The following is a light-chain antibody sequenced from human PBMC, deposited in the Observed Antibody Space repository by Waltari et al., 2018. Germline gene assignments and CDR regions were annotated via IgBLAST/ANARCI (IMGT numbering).Light chain of an antibody. J-gene: IGLJ1*01. CDR1: SSDIGSYNF. CDR2: DVS. CDR3: SSYSSSATLDV. V-gene: IGLV2-14*03. Sequence: QSALTQPASVSGSPGQSITISCTGTSSDIGSYNFVSWYQQHPGNAPKLLIYDVSNRPSGVSDRFSGSKSGNTASLTISGLQADDEADDYCSSYSSSATLDVFGSGTTV.